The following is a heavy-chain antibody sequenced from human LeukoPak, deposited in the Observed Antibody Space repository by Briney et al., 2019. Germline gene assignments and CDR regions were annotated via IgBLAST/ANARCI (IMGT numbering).Heavy chain of an antibody. J-gene: IGHJ4*02. D-gene: IGHD3-22*01. CDR3: ARAGNYHDSSGYWNY. V-gene: IGHV3-7*03. CDR1: GFTFSNYW. Sequence: GGSLRLSCAASGFTFSNYWMTWVRQAPGKGLEWVANIKQDGSEKYYVDSVKGRFTISRDNAKNSLYLQMSSLRAEDTAVYYCARAGNYHDSSGYWNYWGQGTLVTVSS. CDR2: IKQDGSEK.